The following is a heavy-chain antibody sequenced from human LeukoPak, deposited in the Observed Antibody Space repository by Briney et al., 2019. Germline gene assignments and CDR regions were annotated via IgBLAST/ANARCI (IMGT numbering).Heavy chain of an antibody. Sequence: SETLSLTCTVSGGSISSGSYYWSWIRQPAGKGLEWIGRIYTSGSTNYNPSLKRRVTISVDTSKNQFSLKLSSVTAADTAVYYCARGVVGATGYFDYWGQGTLVTVSS. D-gene: IGHD1-26*01. CDR3: ARGVVGATGYFDY. CDR1: GGSISSGSYY. V-gene: IGHV4-61*02. J-gene: IGHJ4*02. CDR2: IYTSGST.